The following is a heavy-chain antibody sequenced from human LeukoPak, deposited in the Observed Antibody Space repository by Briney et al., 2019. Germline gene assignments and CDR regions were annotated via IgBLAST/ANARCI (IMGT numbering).Heavy chain of an antibody. V-gene: IGHV4-30-2*01. CDR1: GGSISSGGYS. CDR3: ARGTSEDSSGYPIDYYYYGMDV. Sequence: PSETLSLTCAVSGGSISSGGYSWSWIRQPPGKGLEWIGYIYHSGSTYYNPSLKSRVTISVDRSKNQFSLKLSSVTAADTAVYYCARGTSEDSSGYPIDYYYYGMDVWGQGTTVTVSS. CDR2: IYHSGST. J-gene: IGHJ6*02. D-gene: IGHD3-22*01.